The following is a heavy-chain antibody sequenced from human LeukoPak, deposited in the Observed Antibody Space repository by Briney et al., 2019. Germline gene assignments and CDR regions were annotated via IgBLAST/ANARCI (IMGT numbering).Heavy chain of an antibody. Sequence: ASVKVSCKASGYTFTGYYMHWVRQAPGQGLEWMGGIIPIFGTANYAQKFRGRVTITADKSTSTAYMELSSLRSEDTAVYYCATSTLILRLIFDYWGQGTLVTVSS. CDR3: ATSTLILRLIFDY. D-gene: IGHD4-17*01. CDR2: IIPIFGTA. J-gene: IGHJ4*02. V-gene: IGHV1-69*06. CDR1: GYTFTGYY.